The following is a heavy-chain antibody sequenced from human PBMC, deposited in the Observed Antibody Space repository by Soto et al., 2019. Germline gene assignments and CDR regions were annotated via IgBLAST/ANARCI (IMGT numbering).Heavy chain of an antibody. CDR2: ISSSSSTI. CDR1: GFTFSSYS. CDR3: AREADYVNWFDP. J-gene: IGHJ5*02. Sequence: GGSLRLSCAASGFTFSSYSMNWVRQAPGKGLEWVSSISSSSSTIYYADSVKGRFTISRDNAKNSLYLQMNSLRAEDTAVYYCAREADYVNWFDPWGQGTLVTVSS. V-gene: IGHV3-48*01. D-gene: IGHD4-17*01.